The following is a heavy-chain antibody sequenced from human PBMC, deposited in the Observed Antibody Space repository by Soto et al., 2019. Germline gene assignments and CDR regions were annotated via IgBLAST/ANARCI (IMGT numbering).Heavy chain of an antibody. D-gene: IGHD1-26*01. V-gene: IGHV3-74*01. CDR2: INPDGITT. CDR1: GFTFSAYW. J-gene: IGHJ4*02. CDR3: ARVGVGAYFFDS. Sequence: EVQLVESGGGLVQPGGSLRRSCEASGFTFSAYWMHLVRQAPGKGLVLVSRINPDGITTSYADSVEGRFTISRDNTKTTLYLQMHRLRAEDTAVYFCARVGVGAYFFDSWGQGVLLTVSS.